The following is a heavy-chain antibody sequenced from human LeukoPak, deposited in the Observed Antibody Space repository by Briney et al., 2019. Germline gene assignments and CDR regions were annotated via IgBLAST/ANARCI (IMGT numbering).Heavy chain of an antibody. V-gene: IGHV1-46*01. CDR3: ARDRPLEYSSSSVTNHALPYYYYGMDV. Sequence: ASVKVSCKASGYTFTSYYMHWVRQAPGQGLEWMGIINPSGGSTSYAQKFQGRVTMTRDTSTSTVYMELSSLRSEDTAVYYCARDRPLEYSSSSVTNHALPYYYYGMDVWGQGTTVTVSS. CDR1: GYTFTSYY. J-gene: IGHJ6*02. D-gene: IGHD6-6*01. CDR2: INPSGGST.